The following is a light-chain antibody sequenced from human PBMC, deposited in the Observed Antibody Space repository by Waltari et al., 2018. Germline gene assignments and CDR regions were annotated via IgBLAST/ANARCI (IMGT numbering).Light chain of an antibody. CDR1: QNINKW. J-gene: IGKJ4*01. CDR2: KAS. V-gene: IGKV1-5*03. Sequence: DIQMTQSPSTLSASVGDRFTITCRASQNINKWLAWYQQKPGKAPKLLIYKASTLESGVPSRFSGSGSGTEFTLTISSLQPDDFATYYCQQYNSYSLLTFGGGTKVEIE. CDR3: QQYNSYSLLT.